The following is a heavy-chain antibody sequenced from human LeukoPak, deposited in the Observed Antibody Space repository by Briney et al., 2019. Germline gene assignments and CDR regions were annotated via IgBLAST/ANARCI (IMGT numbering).Heavy chain of an antibody. CDR1: GFTFSDYY. CDR2: ISTSGST. CDR3: ARQAVVVSSTPWFDP. D-gene: IGHD2-15*01. V-gene: IGHV4-59*10. Sequence: GSLRLSCAASGFTFSDYYMSWIRQAPGKGLEWVGRISTSGSTNYNPSLKSRVTMSVDTSKNQFSLKLSSVTAADTAVYYCARQAVVVSSTPWFDPWGQGALVTVSS. J-gene: IGHJ5*02.